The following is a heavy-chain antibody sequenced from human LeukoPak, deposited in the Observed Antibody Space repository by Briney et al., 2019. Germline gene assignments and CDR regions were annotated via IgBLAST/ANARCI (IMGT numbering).Heavy chain of an antibody. D-gene: IGHD3-9*01. CDR3: ARGGFDWLLFNYYYYMDV. Sequence: PGGSLRLSCVDSEFTFSRYWMHWVRQAPGEGLVWVSRINIDGSTTNYADSVKGRFTISRDNAKNSLYLQMNSLRAEDTAVYYCARGGFDWLLFNYYYYMDVWGKGTTVTISS. V-gene: IGHV3-74*01. CDR2: INIDGSTT. CDR1: EFTFSRYW. J-gene: IGHJ6*03.